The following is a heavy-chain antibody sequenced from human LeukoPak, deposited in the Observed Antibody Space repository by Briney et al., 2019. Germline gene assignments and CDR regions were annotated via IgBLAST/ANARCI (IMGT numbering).Heavy chain of an antibody. CDR3: AKAVDGRGYYFERGADF. V-gene: IGHV3-23*01. CDR2: ISGNGAHP. Sequence: PGGSLRLSCTASDFILSTYAMSWVRQAPGKGLEWVSSISGNGAHPYYADSVRGRFSISRDFPRNAVFLQMSSLRVEDTATYYCAKAVDGRGYYFERGADFWGQGTMVTVSS. J-gene: IGHJ4*02. D-gene: IGHD3-22*01. CDR1: DFILSTYA.